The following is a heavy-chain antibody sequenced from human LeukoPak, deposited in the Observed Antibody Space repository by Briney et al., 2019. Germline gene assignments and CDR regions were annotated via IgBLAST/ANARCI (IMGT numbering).Heavy chain of an antibody. CDR1: GFTFSSYA. V-gene: IGHV3-23*01. J-gene: IGHJ4*02. CDR3: AKRARDFWSGYPFDY. D-gene: IGHD3-3*01. Sequence: GGSLRLSCAASGFTFSSYAMSWFRQAPGKGLEWVSAISGSGGSTYYADSVKGRFTISRDNSKNTLYLQMNSLRAEDTAVYYCAKRARDFWSGYPFDYWGQGTLVTVSS. CDR2: ISGSGGST.